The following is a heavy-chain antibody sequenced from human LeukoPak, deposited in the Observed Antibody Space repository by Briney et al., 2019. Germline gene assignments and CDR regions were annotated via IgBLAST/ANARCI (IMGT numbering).Heavy chain of an antibody. V-gene: IGHV3-23*01. CDR2: ISGSGGST. CDR1: GFTFSSYA. J-gene: IGHJ4*02. D-gene: IGHD3-10*01. CDR3: AKDTHYGSGSYYNGFFDY. Sequence: PGGSLRLSCAASGFTFSSYAMSWVRQAPGKGLEWVSAISGSGGSTYYADSVKGRFTISRDNSKNTLYLQMNSLRAEDTAVYYCAKDTHYGSGSYYNGFFDYWGQGTLVTVSS.